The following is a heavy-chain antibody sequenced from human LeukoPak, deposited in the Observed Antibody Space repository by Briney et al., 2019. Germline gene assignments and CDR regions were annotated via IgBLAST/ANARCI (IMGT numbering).Heavy chain of an antibody. CDR2: MNPNSGNT. J-gene: IGHJ4*02. Sequence: ASVKVSCKASGYTFTSYDINWVRQATGQGLEWMGWMNPNSGNTGYAQKFQGRVTMTRNTSISTAYMELSSLRSEDTAVYYCARPRKAALLSFDYWGQGTLVTVSS. V-gene: IGHV1-8*01. D-gene: IGHD6-6*01. CDR1: GYTFTSYD. CDR3: ARPRKAALLSFDY.